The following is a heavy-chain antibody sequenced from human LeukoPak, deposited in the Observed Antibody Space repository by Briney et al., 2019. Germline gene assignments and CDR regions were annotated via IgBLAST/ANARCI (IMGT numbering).Heavy chain of an antibody. CDR3: ARSPMVRGVISWFDP. Sequence: GESLKISCKGSGYSFTSYWIGWVRQMPGKGLEWMGIIYPGDSDTRYSPSFQGQVTISADESISTAYLQWSSLKASDTAMYYCARSPMVRGVISWFDPWGQGTLVTVSS. V-gene: IGHV5-51*01. D-gene: IGHD3-10*01. J-gene: IGHJ5*02. CDR1: GYSFTSYW. CDR2: IYPGDSDT.